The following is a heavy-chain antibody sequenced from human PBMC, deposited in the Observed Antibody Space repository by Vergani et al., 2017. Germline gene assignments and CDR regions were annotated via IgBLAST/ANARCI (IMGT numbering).Heavy chain of an antibody. CDR3: ARDPGNYDILTGYGMDV. CDR1: GGSISSYY. CDR2: IYYSGST. J-gene: IGHJ6*02. Sequence: QVQLQESGPGLVKPSETLSLTCTVSGGSISSYYWSWIRQPPGKGLEWNGYIYYSGSTNYNPSLKSRVTISVDTSKNQFSLKLSSVTAADTAVYYCARDPGNYDILTGYGMDVWGQGTTVTVSS. V-gene: IGHV4-59*01. D-gene: IGHD3-9*01.